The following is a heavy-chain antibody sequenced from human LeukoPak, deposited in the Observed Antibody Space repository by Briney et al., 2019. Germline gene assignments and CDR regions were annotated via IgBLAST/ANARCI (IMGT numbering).Heavy chain of an antibody. CDR3: ARDSYYYDSSGYYPY. CDR1: GFTFSSYA. CDR2: ISYDGSNK. D-gene: IGHD3-22*01. J-gene: IGHJ4*02. Sequence: GGSLRLSCAASGFTFSSYAMHWVRQAPGKGLEWVAVISYDGSNKYYADSVKGRFTISRDNSKNTLYLQMNSLRAEDTAVYYCARDSYYYDSSGYYPYWGQGTLVTVSS. V-gene: IGHV3-30-3*01.